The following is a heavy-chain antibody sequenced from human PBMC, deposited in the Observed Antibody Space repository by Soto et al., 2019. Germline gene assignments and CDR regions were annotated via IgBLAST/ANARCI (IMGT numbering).Heavy chain of an antibody. CDR2: IWYDGSNK. V-gene: IGHV3-33*01. Sequence: QVQLVESGGGVVQPGRSLRLSCAASGFTFSSYGMHWVRQAPGKGLEWVAVIWYDGSNKYYADSVKGRFTISRDNSKNTLYLQMNSLRAEDTAVYYCARDHGMATITGRGYFDYWGQGTLVTVSS. CDR1: GFTFSSYG. CDR3: ARDHGMATITGRGYFDY. J-gene: IGHJ4*02. D-gene: IGHD5-12*01.